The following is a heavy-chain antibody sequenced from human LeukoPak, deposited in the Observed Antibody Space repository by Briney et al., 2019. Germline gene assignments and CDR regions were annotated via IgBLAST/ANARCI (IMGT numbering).Heavy chain of an antibody. Sequence: ASVTVSCKASGYTFTIYDINWVRQAAGHGLESMGWMNPNSGNTGYAQKFQGRVTITRNTSISTAYMELSSLKAEDTAVYYCARGAVAGLLNWFDPWGQGTLVTVSA. V-gene: IGHV1-8*03. CDR3: ARGAVAGLLNWFDP. CDR2: MNPNSGNT. D-gene: IGHD6-19*01. CDR1: GYTFTIYD. J-gene: IGHJ5*02.